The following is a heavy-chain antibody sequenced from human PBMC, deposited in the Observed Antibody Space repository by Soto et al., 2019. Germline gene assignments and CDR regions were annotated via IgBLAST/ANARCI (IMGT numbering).Heavy chain of an antibody. CDR3: AHRVLRTVFGLVTTTAIYFDF. CDR1: GFSLTTSGVG. J-gene: IGHJ4*02. V-gene: IGHV2-5*02. D-gene: IGHD3-3*01. CDR2: IYWDADK. Sequence: QITLNESGPTQVKPRQTLTLTCTFSGFSLTTSGVGVGWIRQSPGKAPEWLALIYWDADKRYSPSLKSRLTITKDTSKNQVVLTMADLDTADTATYYCAHRVLRTVFGLVTTTAIYFDFWGQGTPVAVSS.